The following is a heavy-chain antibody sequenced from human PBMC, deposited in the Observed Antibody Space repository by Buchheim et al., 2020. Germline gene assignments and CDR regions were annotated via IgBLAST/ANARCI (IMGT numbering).Heavy chain of an antibody. D-gene: IGHD3-3*01. Sequence: QVQLVESGGGVVQPGRSLRLSCAASGFTFSSYGMHWVRQAPGKGLEWVAVIWYDGSNKYYADSVKGRFTISRDNSKNTLYLQMNSLRAEDTAVYYCAKGLDYDFWSGYPTDYYGMDVWGQGTT. J-gene: IGHJ6*02. CDR2: IWYDGSNK. CDR1: GFTFSSYG. CDR3: AKGLDYDFWSGYPTDYYGMDV. V-gene: IGHV3-33*06.